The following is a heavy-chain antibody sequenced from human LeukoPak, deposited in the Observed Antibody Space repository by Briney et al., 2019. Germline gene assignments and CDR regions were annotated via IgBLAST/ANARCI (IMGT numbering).Heavy chain of an antibody. D-gene: IGHD3-22*01. J-gene: IGHJ4*02. CDR2: ISYDGSNK. V-gene: IGHV3-30*18. Sequence: GGSLRLSCAASGFTFSSYGMHWVRQAPGKGLEWVAVISYDGSNKYYADSVKGRFTISRDNSKNTLYLQMNSLRAEDTAVYYCAKASQPGACYYDSSGYFDYWGQGTLVTVSS. CDR1: GFTFSSYG. CDR3: AKASQPGACYYDSSGYFDY.